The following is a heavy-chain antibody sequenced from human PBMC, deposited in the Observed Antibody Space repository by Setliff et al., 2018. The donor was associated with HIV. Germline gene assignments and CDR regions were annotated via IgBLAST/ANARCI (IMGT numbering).Heavy chain of an antibody. Sequence: ASVKVSCKASGYTFTSYGISWVRQAPGQGLEWMGWISAYNGNTDYAQKLQGRVTLTTDTSTSTAYMELRSLRSDDTAVYYCARDPPSSGWYRADYWGQGTRGTVSS. CDR1: GYTFTSYG. CDR2: ISAYNGNT. J-gene: IGHJ4*02. CDR3: ARDPPSSGWYRADY. V-gene: IGHV1-18*01. D-gene: IGHD6-19*01.